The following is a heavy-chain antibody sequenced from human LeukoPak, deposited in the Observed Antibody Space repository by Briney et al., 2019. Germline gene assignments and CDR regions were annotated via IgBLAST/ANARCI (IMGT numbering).Heavy chain of an antibody. CDR3: ARVSPRDFWSGYSYTFDY. J-gene: IGHJ4*02. V-gene: IGHV1-8*01. D-gene: IGHD3-3*01. CDR1: GYTFTSYD. CDR2: MNPNSGNT. Sequence: GASVKVSCKASGYTFTSYDINWVRQATGQGLEWMGWMNPNSGNTGYAQKFQGRVTMTRNTSISKAYMELRSLRSEDTAVYYCARVSPRDFWSGYSYTFDYWGQGTLVTVSS.